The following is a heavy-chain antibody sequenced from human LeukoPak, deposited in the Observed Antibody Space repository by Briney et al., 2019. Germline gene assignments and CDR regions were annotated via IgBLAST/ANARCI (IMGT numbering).Heavy chain of an antibody. J-gene: IGHJ5*02. V-gene: IGHV5-51*01. CDR1: GYSFTNYW. D-gene: IGHD1-7*01. Sequence: GESLKISCQGSGYSFTNYWIGWVRQVPGKGLEWMGIIYPGDSDTRYSPSFQGQVTISADRSISTAYLQWSSLKASDTAMYYCARRITATTTDWFDTWGQGTLVTVSS. CDR3: ARRITATTTDWFDT. CDR2: IYPGDSDT.